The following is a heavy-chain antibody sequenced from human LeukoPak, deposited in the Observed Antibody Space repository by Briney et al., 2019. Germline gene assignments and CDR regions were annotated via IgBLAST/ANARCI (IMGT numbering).Heavy chain of an antibody. CDR2: ISSSSSYI. CDR3: ARQIVAGDY. J-gene: IGHJ4*02. D-gene: IGHD5-12*01. CDR1: GFTFSSYS. Sequence: GGSLRLSCAAPGFTFSSYSMNWGRQAPGKGLEWVSSISSSSSYIYYADSVKGRFTISRDNAKNSLYLQMNSLRAEDTAVYYCARQIVAGDYWGQGTLVTVSS. V-gene: IGHV3-21*01.